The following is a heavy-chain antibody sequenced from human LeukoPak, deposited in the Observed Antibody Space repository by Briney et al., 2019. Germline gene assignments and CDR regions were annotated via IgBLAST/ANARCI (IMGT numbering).Heavy chain of an antibody. Sequence: ASVKVSCKASGYTFTGYYMHWVRQAPGQGLEWMGRINPNSGGTNYAQKFQGRVTMTRDTSISTAYMELSRLSSEDTAVYDCARHSYSSSFWGQGTLVTVSS. V-gene: IGHV1-2*06. CDR1: GYTFTGYY. CDR2: INPNSGGT. J-gene: IGHJ4*02. CDR3: ARHSYSSSF. D-gene: IGHD6-6*01.